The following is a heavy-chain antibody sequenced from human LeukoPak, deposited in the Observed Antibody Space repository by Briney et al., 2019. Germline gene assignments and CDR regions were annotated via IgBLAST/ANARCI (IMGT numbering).Heavy chain of an antibody. J-gene: IGHJ3*02. D-gene: IGHD3-10*01. V-gene: IGHV3-30*04. CDR1: GFTFSSYA. Sequence: PGGSLRLSCAASGFTFSSYAMHWVRQAPGKGLEWVAIISYDGSNEYYADSVKGRFTISRDNSKNTLYLQMNSLRAADTAVYYCARASFGAFDIWGQGTMVTVSS. CDR3: ARASFGAFDI. CDR2: ISYDGSNE.